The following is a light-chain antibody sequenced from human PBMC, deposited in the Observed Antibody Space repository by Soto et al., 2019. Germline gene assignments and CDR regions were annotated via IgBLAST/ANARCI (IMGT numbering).Light chain of an antibody. CDR2: EGS. Sequence: QSALTQPAYVSGSPGQSITISCTGTSSDVGSYNLVSWYQQHPGKAPKLMIYEGSKRPSGVSNRFSGSKSGNTASLTISGLQSEDEADYYCCSYAGSSRVYVFGTGTKVTVL. J-gene: IGLJ1*01. CDR1: SSDVGSYNL. CDR3: CSYAGSSRVYV. V-gene: IGLV2-23*01.